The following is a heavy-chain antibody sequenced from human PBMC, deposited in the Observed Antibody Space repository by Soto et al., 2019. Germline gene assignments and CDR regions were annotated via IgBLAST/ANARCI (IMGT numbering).Heavy chain of an antibody. V-gene: IGHV3-30-3*01. CDR2: ISYDGSNK. Sequence: GGSLRLSCAASGFTFSSYAMHWVRQAPGKGLEWVAVISYDGSNKYYADSVKGRFTISRDNSKNTLYLQMNSLRAEDTAVYYCARDTVVVVPAAMGGMDVWCQGTTVTVSS. CDR3: ARDTVVVVPAAMGGMDV. J-gene: IGHJ6*02. CDR1: GFTFSSYA. D-gene: IGHD2-2*01.